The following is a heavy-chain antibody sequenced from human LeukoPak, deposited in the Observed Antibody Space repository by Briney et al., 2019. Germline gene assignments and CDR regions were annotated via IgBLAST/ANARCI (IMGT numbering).Heavy chain of an antibody. CDR3: ARTHDYGDYSGY. J-gene: IGHJ4*02. Sequence: PGGSLRLSCAASGFTFSSYEMNWVRQAPGKGLEWVSYISSSGSTIYYADSVKGRFTTSRDNAKNSLYLQMNSLRAEDTAVYYCARTHDYGDYSGYWGQGTLVTVSS. CDR1: GFTFSSYE. V-gene: IGHV3-48*03. CDR2: ISSSGSTI. D-gene: IGHD4-17*01.